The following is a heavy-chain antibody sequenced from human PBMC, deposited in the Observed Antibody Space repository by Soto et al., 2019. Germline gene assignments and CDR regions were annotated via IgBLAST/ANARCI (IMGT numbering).Heavy chain of an antibody. D-gene: IGHD1-1*01. CDR2: IIPIFGTA. J-gene: IGHJ3*02. CDR3: ATYSPGWHDVLRAFDI. Sequence: ASVKVSCKASGGTFSSYAISWVRQAPGQGLEWMGGIIPIFGTANYAQKFQGRVTITADESTSTAYMELSSLRSEDTAVYYCATYSPGWHDVLRAFDIWGQGTMVTVS. V-gene: IGHV1-69*13. CDR1: GGTFSSYA.